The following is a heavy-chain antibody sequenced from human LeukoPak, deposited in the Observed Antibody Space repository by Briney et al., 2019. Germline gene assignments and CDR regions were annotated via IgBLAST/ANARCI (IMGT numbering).Heavy chain of an antibody. CDR3: ARGAIYDSSGYRWFDP. CDR1: GGSISSYY. J-gene: IGHJ5*02. CDR2: INTSGST. D-gene: IGHD3-22*01. Sequence: SETLSLTCTVSGGSISSYYWSWIRQPAGKGLEWIGRINTSGSTNYIPSLKSRITMSVDTSKNQFSLKLRYVTAADTAVYYCARGAIYDSSGYRWFDPWGQGTLVTVSS. V-gene: IGHV4-4*07.